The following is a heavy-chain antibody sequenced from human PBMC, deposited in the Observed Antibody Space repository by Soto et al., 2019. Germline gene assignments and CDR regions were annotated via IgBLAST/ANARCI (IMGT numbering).Heavy chain of an antibody. Sequence: GGSLRLSCAASGFTFSSYAMSWVRQAPGKGLEWVSTISGSDGGTYSTDSVKGRFTISRDNSRNTAYLQMNSLRVEDTAVYYCAKGVSQYTPLALFDYWGRGTLVTV. CDR2: ISGSDGGT. CDR1: GFTFSSYA. V-gene: IGHV3-23*01. D-gene: IGHD5-18*01. J-gene: IGHJ4*02. CDR3: AKGVSQYTPLALFDY.